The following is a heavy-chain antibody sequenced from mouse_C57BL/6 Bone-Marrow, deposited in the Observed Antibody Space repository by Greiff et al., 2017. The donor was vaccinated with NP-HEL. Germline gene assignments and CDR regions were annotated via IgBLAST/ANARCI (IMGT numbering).Heavy chain of an antibody. CDR3: TTLLLLWLRREGVH. CDR2: IDPENGDT. CDR1: GFNIKDDY. D-gene: IGHD2-2*01. V-gene: IGHV14-4*01. Sequence: VQLQQSGAELVRPGASVKLSCTASGFNIKDDYMHWVKQRPEQGLEWIGWIDPENGDTEYASKFQGKATITADTSSNTAYLQLSSLTSEDTAVYYCTTLLLLWLRREGVHWGKGTTLTGSS. J-gene: IGHJ2*01.